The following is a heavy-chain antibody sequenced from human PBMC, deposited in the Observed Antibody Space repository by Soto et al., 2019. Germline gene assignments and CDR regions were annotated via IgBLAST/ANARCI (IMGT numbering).Heavy chain of an antibody. CDR2: ISAYNGNT. V-gene: IGHV1-18*01. CDR1: GSTFTSYG. CDR3: AIAAYDSSGYSHY. Sequence: ASVPVSYKASGSTFTSYGIRWVRQASGQGLEWMGWISAYNGNTNDAQKLQGRVTMTTDTSTSTAYMELRSLRSDDTAVYYCAIAAYDSSGYSHYWGQGTLVTVSS. D-gene: IGHD3-22*01. J-gene: IGHJ4*02.